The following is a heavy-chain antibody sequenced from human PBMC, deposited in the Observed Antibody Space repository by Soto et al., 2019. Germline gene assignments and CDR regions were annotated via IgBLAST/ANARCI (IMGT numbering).Heavy chain of an antibody. Sequence: ASVKVSCKASGYTFTSYAMHWVRQAPGQRLEWMGWINAGNGNTKYSQKFQGRVTITRDTSASTAYMELSSLRSEDTAVYYCARAVSIAAAGHGTYNYYYYYYMDVWGKGTTVTVSS. D-gene: IGHD6-13*01. J-gene: IGHJ6*03. CDR2: INAGNGNT. CDR1: GYTFTSYA. CDR3: ARAVSIAAAGHGTYNYYYYYYMDV. V-gene: IGHV1-3*01.